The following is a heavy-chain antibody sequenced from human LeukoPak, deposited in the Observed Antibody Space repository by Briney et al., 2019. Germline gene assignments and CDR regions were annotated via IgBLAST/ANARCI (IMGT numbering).Heavy chain of an antibody. CDR3: ARGSTTVTSRGYFDF. D-gene: IGHD4-17*01. CDR1: GFTFSNAW. Sequence: GGSLRLSCAASGFTFSNAWMSWVRQAPGKGLEWVANIKQDGSEKSYVDSVKGRFTISRDNARNSLYLQMNSLRAEDTAVYYCARGSTTVTSRGYFDFWGRGTLVTVSS. CDR2: IKQDGSEK. V-gene: IGHV3-7*01. J-gene: IGHJ4*02.